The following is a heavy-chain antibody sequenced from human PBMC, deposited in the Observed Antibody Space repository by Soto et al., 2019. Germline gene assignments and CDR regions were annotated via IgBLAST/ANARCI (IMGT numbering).Heavy chain of an antibody. Sequence: EVQLVESGGGLVQPGGSLRLSCEASGFTFRNYDMHWVRQGPGKGLEWVSGISAAGDPDYADSVEGRFTISRENAQNSFFLQMNSLRVGDTAVYYCARTDRDFYGLDVWGQGTKVIVSS. CDR1: GFTFRNYD. V-gene: IGHV3-13*05. J-gene: IGHJ6*02. CDR3: ARTDRDFYGLDV. CDR2: ISAAGDP.